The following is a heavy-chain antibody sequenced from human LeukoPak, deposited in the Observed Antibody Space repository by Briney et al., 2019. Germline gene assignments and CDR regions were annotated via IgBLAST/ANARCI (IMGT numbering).Heavy chain of an antibody. D-gene: IGHD2-8*01. Sequence: ASETLSLTCTVSGGSISSYYWSWIRQPPGKGLEWIGYIYYSGSTNYNPSLKSRDTISVDTSKNQFSLKLSSVTAADTAVYYCARGRMVYAPVDYWGQGTLVTVSS. CDR1: GGSISSYY. V-gene: IGHV4-59*01. CDR2: IYYSGST. J-gene: IGHJ4*02. CDR3: ARGRMVYAPVDY.